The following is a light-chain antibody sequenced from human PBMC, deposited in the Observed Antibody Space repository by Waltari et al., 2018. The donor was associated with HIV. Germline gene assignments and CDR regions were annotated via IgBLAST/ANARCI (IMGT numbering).Light chain of an antibody. CDR2: EVT. V-gene: IGLV2-23*02. J-gene: IGLJ1*01. CDR1: SSNFGIDYR. CDR3: CSCPRSGIRYV. Sequence: QSSLTQPSSVSGSPGQSITISCPGTSSNFGIDYRVSWYQQHPGEAPKLIIYEVTKRPSGVSNRFSGSKSGNTASLTISGLQAEDEADYYCCSCPRSGIRYVFGTGTKVTVL.